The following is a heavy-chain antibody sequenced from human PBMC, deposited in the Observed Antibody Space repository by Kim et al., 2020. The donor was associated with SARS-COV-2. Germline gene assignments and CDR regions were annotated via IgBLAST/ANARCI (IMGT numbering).Heavy chain of an antibody. Sequence: SETLSLTCTVSGGSISSGGYYWSWLRQHPGKGLEWIGYIYYSGSTYYNPSLKSRVTISVDTSKNQFSLKLSSVTAADTAVYYCAGASIAARPVSDYWGQGTLVTVSS. D-gene: IGHD6-6*01. V-gene: IGHV4-31*03. CDR2: IYYSGST. CDR3: AGASIAARPVSDY. CDR1: GGSISSGGYY. J-gene: IGHJ4*02.